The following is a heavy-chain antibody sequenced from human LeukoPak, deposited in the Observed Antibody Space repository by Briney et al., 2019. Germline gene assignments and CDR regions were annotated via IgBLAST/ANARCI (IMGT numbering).Heavy chain of an antibody. CDR2: IYYSGST. D-gene: IGHD3-16*01. CDR1: GGSINNYY. J-gene: IGHJ5*02. CDR3: ARHYGP. V-gene: IGHV4-59*01. Sequence: PSETLSLTCSVSGGSINNYYWSWIRQPPRKGLEWIGFIYYSGSTNYNPSLKSRVTISVDTSKNQFSLKLSSVTAADTAVYYCARHYGPWGQGTLVTVSS.